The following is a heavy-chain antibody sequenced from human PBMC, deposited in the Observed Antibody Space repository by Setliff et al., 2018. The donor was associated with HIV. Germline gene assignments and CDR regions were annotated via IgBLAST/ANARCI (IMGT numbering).Heavy chain of an antibody. J-gene: IGHJ4*02. CDR1: GYIFTNDP. Sequence: ASVKVSCKASGYIFTNDPMNWVRQAPGQGLEWMGWVNTKTGNPTYAQDFTGRFVFSLDTSVNTAYLEISGLKIEDTAVYFCAREFLLGDLSFPANWGQGTLVTVS. D-gene: IGHD3-16*02. CDR2: VNTKTGNP. V-gene: IGHV7-4-1*02. CDR3: AREFLLGDLSFPAN.